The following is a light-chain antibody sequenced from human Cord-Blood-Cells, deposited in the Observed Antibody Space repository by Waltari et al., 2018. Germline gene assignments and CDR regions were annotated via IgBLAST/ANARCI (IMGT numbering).Light chain of an antibody. CDR1: SSDVGSYKL. Sequence: QSALTQPASVSGSPGQSITISCTGTSSDVGSYKLVSWYQQHQGKAPKLMIYEGSKRPSGVSNRFSGSKSGNTASLTISGLQAEDEADYYCCSYAGSSTLVFGGGTKLTVL. CDR3: CSYAGSSTLV. V-gene: IGLV2-23*01. J-gene: IGLJ3*02. CDR2: EGS.